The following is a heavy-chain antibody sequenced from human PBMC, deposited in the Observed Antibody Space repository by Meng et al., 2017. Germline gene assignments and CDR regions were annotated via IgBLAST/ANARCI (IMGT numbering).Heavy chain of an antibody. J-gene: IGHJ4*02. CDR1: GGTFSSYA. CDR3: CGHTDN. V-gene: IGHV1-69*05. Sequence: SVKVSCKASGGTFSSYAISWVRQAPGQGLEWMGGIIPIFGTANYAQKFQGRFTISRDDSKNTVYLQMNSLKTEDTAIYYCCGHTDNWGQGTQVTVSS. D-gene: IGHD5-18*01. CDR2: IIPIFGTA.